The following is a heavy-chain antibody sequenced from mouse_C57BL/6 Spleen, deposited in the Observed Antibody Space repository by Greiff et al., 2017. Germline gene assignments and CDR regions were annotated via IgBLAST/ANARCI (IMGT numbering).Heavy chain of an antibody. Sequence: EVQGVESGGDLVKPGGSLKLSCAASGFTFSSYGMSWVRQTQDKRLEWVATISSGGSYTYYPDSVKGRFTISRDNAKNTLYLQMSSLKSEDTAMYYSARRKSSSGSSGYDYAMDYWGKGPSVTVSS. CDR1: GFTFSSYG. V-gene: IGHV5-6*01. CDR2: ISSGGSYT. D-gene: IGHD3-2*02. J-gene: IGHJ4*01. CDR3: ARRKSSSGSSGYDYAMDY.